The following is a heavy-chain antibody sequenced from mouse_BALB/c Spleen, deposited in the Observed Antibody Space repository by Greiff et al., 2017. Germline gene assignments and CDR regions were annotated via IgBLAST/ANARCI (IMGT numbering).Heavy chain of an antibody. Sequence: EVQGVESGGGLVKPGGSLKLSCAASGFAFSSYDMSWVRQTPEKRLEWVAYISSGGGSTYYPDTVKGRFTISRDNAKNTLYLQMSSLKSEDTAMYYCARQDGYFFAYWGQGTLVTVSA. V-gene: IGHV5-12-1*01. CDR1: GFAFSSYD. CDR3: ARQDGYFFAY. D-gene: IGHD2-3*01. CDR2: ISSGGGST. J-gene: IGHJ3*01.